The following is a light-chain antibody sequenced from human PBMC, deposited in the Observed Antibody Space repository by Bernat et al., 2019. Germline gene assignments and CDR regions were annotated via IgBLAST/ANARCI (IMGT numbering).Light chain of an antibody. J-gene: IGKJ1*01. CDR3: QKYNSAPWT. CDR2: GAS. CDR1: RDISNY. V-gene: IGKV1-27*01. Sequence: DIQMTQSPSSLSASVGDRVTITCRASRDISNYLVWYQQRPGKVPKLLIYGASTLQSGVPSRFSGSGSGTDFTLTINTLQPEDVATYYCQKYNSAPWTFGQETKVELK.